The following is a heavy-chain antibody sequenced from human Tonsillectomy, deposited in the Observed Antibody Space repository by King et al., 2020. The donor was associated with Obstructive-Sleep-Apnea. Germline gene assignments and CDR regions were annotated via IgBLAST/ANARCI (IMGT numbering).Heavy chain of an antibody. J-gene: IGHJ5*02. D-gene: IGHD2-2*02. V-gene: IGHV3-43D*03. CDR2: ISWDAGSI. Sequence: VQLVESGGVVLQPGESLRLSCAASGFTFEDYAMHWVRQPPGKGLEWVSLISWDAGSIYYADSVKGRFTISRDNTKNSLYLQMKSLRAEDTALYYCAKDIGYCSSASCYTNSGFDPWGQGTLVTVSS. CDR1: GFTFEDYA. CDR3: AKDIGYCSSASCYTNSGFDP.